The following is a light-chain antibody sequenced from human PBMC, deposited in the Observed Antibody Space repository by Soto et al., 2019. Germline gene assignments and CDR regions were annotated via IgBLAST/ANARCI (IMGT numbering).Light chain of an antibody. CDR2: GAS. J-gene: IGKJ1*01. Sequence: EIVMTQSPATLSVSPGERATLSCRASQSVSNNLAWYQKKPGQAPRLLIYGASTRATGIPARFSGGGSGTEFTLTISSQQSEDFAVYYCQQYNNWWTVGQGTRVEIK. CDR3: QQYNNWWT. CDR1: QSVSNN. V-gene: IGKV3-15*01.